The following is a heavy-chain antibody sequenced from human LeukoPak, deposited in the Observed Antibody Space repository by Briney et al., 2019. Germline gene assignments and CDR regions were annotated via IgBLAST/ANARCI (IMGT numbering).Heavy chain of an antibody. CDR1: GYTFTNYD. CDR3: AREGLDY. CDR2: MNPNSGNS. V-gene: IGHV1-8*03. Sequence: GASVKVSCKACGYTFTNYDINWVRQATGQGLEWMGYMNPNSGNSAYAQKFQGRVTITTDASISTAYMELSGLRSEDTALYYCAREGLDYWGQGTLVTVSS. J-gene: IGHJ4*02.